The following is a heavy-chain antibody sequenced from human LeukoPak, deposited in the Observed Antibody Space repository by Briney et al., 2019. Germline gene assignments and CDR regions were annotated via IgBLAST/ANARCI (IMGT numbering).Heavy chain of an antibody. CDR2: IYSSGNT. J-gene: IGHJ5*02. D-gene: IGHD2-2*01. CDR3: ARSPSTVNWFDP. Sequence: SETLSLTCTVSGGSICSYYWNWIRQPPGKGREWIGYIYSSGNTNYNPSLKSRVTISVDTSENQFSLKLSSVTAADTAVYYCARSPSTVNWFDPWGQGTLVTVSS. V-gene: IGHV4-59*08. CDR1: GGSICSYY.